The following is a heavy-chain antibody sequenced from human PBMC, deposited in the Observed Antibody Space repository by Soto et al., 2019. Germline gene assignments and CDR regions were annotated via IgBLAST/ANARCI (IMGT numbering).Heavy chain of an antibody. V-gene: IGHV4-4*02. CDR1: GGSISSSNW. CDR3: ARDQPPDILTEGGPFDI. Sequence: SETLSLTCAVSGGSISSSNWWSWVRQPPGKGLEWIGEIYHSGSTNYNPSLKSRVTISVDKSKNQFSLKLSSVTAADTAVYYCARDQPPDILTEGGPFDIRGQRTMVTVS. D-gene: IGHD3-9*01. CDR2: IYHSGST. J-gene: IGHJ3*02.